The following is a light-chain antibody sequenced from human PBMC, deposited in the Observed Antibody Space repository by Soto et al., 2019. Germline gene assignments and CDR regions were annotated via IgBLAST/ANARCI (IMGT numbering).Light chain of an antibody. CDR3: QQRSTWPLFT. CDR1: QNVSSF. V-gene: IGKV3-11*01. J-gene: IGKJ3*01. CDR2: DLS. Sequence: VLTQSPAALSLSPGERATLSCRASQNVSSFLGWYQQKPGQPPRLLIYDLSDRASGIPARFRGRGSGTDVTLTISSLAPEDFAVYYCQQRSTWPLFTFGPGTKVDIK.